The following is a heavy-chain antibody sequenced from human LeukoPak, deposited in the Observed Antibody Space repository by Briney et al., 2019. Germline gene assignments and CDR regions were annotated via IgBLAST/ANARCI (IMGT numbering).Heavy chain of an antibody. CDR2: ISSSSSYI. Sequence: GGSLRLSCAASGFTFSSYSMNWVRQAPGKGLEWVSSISSSSSYIYYADSVKGRFTIYRDNAKNSLYLQMNSLRAEDTAVYYCARDYYDSSGSLDYWGQGTLVTVSS. CDR1: GFTFSSYS. CDR3: ARDYYDSSGSLDY. J-gene: IGHJ4*02. V-gene: IGHV3-21*01. D-gene: IGHD3-22*01.